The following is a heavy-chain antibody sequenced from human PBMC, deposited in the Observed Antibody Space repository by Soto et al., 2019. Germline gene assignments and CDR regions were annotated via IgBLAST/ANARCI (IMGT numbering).Heavy chain of an antibody. D-gene: IGHD3-10*01. CDR2: IWYDGSNK. Sequence: GGSLRLSCAASGFTFSSYGMHWVRQAPGKGLEWVAVIWYDGSNKYYADSVKGRFTISRDNSKNTLYLQMNSLGAEDTAVYYCARGEVYGSGSQVYYYYYMDVWGKGTTVTVSS. CDR3: ARGEVYGSGSQVYYYYYMDV. V-gene: IGHV3-33*01. J-gene: IGHJ6*03. CDR1: GFTFSSYG.